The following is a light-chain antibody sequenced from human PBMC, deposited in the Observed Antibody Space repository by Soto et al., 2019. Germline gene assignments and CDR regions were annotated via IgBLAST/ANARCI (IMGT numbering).Light chain of an antibody. CDR2: SNH. CDR1: TSNIGSYY. Sequence: QSVLTQPPSASATPGQRVTFSCSGSTSNIGSYYVYWYQQLPGTAPRLLIYSNHLRSSGVPDRFSGSKSGTSASLAITGLRSEDEAVYYCASWDATVSGPLFGGGTKVTVL. J-gene: IGLJ2*01. CDR3: ASWDATVSGPL. V-gene: IGLV1-47*02.